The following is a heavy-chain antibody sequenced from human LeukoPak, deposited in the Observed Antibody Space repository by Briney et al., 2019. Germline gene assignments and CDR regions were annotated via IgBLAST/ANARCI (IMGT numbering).Heavy chain of an antibody. Sequence: SGPTLVKPTQTLTLSCTFSEFSLNAIGVGVGWIRQPPGKALEWLAFIYWDGDELYSPSLNSRLAITKDTSKTQVLLTMTNMDPVTTATYYCAHRLARWSDNGRPDYFDYWGQGILVTVSS. CDR3: AHRLARWSDNGRPDYFDY. V-gene: IGHV2-5*02. CDR2: IYWDGDE. CDR1: EFSLNAIGVG. D-gene: IGHD2-8*01. J-gene: IGHJ4*02.